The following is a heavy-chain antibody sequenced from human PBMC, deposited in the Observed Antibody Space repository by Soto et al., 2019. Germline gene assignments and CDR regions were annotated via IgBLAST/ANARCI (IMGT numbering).Heavy chain of an antibody. Sequence: PGESLKISCKGSGYSFTSYWIGWVRQMPGKGLEWMGIIYPGDSDTRYSPSFQGQVTISADKSISTAYLQWSSLKASDTAMYYCARHGLHQSDALWFDPWGQGTLVTVSS. CDR1: GYSFTSYW. CDR3: ARHGLHQSDALWFDP. J-gene: IGHJ5*02. D-gene: IGHD4-4*01. V-gene: IGHV5-51*01. CDR2: IYPGDSDT.